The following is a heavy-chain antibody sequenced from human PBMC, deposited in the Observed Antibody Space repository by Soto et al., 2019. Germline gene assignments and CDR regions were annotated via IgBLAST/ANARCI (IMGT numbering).Heavy chain of an antibody. D-gene: IGHD3-3*01. Sequence: SETLSLTCTVSGGSMISYSWSWIRQPPGKGLEWIGYIYYSGSTNYNPSLKSRVTISVDTSKNQFSLKLSSVTAADTAVYYCARDYGGYDFWSGYMRDYYYYYGMDVWGQGTTVTVSS. CDR3: ARDYGGYDFWSGYMRDYYYYYGMDV. CDR2: IYYSGST. J-gene: IGHJ6*02. CDR1: GGSMISYS. V-gene: IGHV4-59*01.